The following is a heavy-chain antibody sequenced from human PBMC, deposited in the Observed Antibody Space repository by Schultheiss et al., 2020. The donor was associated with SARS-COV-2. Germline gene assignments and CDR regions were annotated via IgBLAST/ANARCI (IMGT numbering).Heavy chain of an antibody. CDR2: IYYSGSS. D-gene: IGHD2-2*01. CDR3: ARIIVVPAATQYYFDY. CDR1: GGSISSYY. Sequence: SETLSLTCTVSGGSISSYYWSWIRQPPGKGLEWIGYIYYSGSSNYNPSLRSRVTISLDTSKNQFSLRLSSVTAADTAVYYCARIIVVPAATQYYFDYWGQGTLVTVSS. V-gene: IGHV4-59*01. J-gene: IGHJ4*02.